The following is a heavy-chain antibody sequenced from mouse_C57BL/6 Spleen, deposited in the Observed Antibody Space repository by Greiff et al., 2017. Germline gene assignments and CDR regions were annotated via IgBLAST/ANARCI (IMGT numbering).Heavy chain of an antibody. D-gene: IGHD2-5*01. CDR2: IYPSDSET. CDR3: ARSGSNQFAD. Sequence: QVQLQQPGAELVRPGSSVKLSCKASGYTFTSYWMDWVKQRPGQGLEWIGNIYPSDSETHYNQKFKDKATLTVDKSSSTAYMQLSSLTSEDSAVYYCARSGSNQFADWGQGTLVTVSA. CDR1: GYTFTSYW. J-gene: IGHJ3*01. V-gene: IGHV1-61*01.